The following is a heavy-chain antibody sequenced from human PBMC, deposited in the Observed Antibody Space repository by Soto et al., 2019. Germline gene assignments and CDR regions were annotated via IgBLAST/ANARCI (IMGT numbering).Heavy chain of an antibody. CDR1: GYTFTSYD. CDR3: ARGRAFYYCWGSRDAFYF. CDR2: MNPNSGNT. D-gene: IGHD3-10*01. V-gene: IGHV1-8*01. J-gene: IGHJ3*01. Sequence: GASVKVSCKASGYTFTSYDINWVRQATGQGLEWMGWMNPNSGNTGYAQKFQGRVTMTRNTSISTAYMELSSLRSEDTAVYYCARGRAFYYCWGSRDAFYFWGQGTMDPGSS.